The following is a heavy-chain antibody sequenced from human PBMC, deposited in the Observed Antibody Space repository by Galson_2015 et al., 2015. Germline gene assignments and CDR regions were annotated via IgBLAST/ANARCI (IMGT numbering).Heavy chain of an antibody. V-gene: IGHV3-21*01. CDR1: GFTFSTYR. D-gene: IGHD3-22*01. CDR2: ISSSSSYI. J-gene: IGHJ4*02. CDR3: ARDEYDTSGYYDY. Sequence: SLRLSCAASGFTFSTYRMNWVRQAPGKGLEWVSSISSSSSYIYYADSLEGRFTISRDNAKNSLYLQMDSLRAEDTAVYYCARDEYDTSGYYDYWGQGTLVTVSS.